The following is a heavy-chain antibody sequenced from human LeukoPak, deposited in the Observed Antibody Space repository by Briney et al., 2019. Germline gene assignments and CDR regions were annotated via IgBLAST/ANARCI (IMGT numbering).Heavy chain of an antibody. CDR3: ARFRKLLPRAAGDY. J-gene: IGHJ4*02. CDR1: GGSFSGYY. Sequence: KPSETLSLTCAVYGGSFSGYYWSWIRQPPGKGLEWIGEINHSGSTNYNPSLKSRVTISVDTSKNQFSLKLSSVTAADTAVYYCARFRKLLPRAAGDYWGQRTLVTVSS. V-gene: IGHV4-34*01. D-gene: IGHD1-26*01. CDR2: INHSGST.